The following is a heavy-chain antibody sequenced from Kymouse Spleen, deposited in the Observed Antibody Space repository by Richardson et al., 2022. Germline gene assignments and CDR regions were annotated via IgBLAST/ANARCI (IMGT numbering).Heavy chain of an antibody. CDR1: GFTFSSYG. CDR2: ISYDGSNK. Sequence: QVQLVESGGGVVQPGRSLRLSCAASGFTFSSYGMHWVRQAPGKGLEWVAVISYDGSNKYYADSVKGRFTISRDNSKNTLYLQMNSLRAEDTAVYYCAKAGGLRYFDWLFSSYYYYYYGMDVWGQGTTVTVSS. D-gene: IGHD3-9*01. J-gene: IGHJ6*02. CDR3: AKAGGLRYFDWLFSSYYYYYYGMDV. V-gene: IGHV3-30*18.